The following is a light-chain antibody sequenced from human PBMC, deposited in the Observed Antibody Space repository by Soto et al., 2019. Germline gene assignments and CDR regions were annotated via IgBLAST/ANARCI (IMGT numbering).Light chain of an antibody. V-gene: IGLV2-8*01. CDR1: SSDVGAYKY. CDR3: TSYVGNDIWV. J-gene: IGLJ3*02. CDR2: EVT. Sequence: QSALTQPPSASGSPGQSVTISCTGTSSDVGAYKYVSWYQQYPGKAPKLMIYEVTTRPSGVPDRFSGSKSGNTASLTVSGLQDEDEADYYCTSYVGNDIWVFGGGTKVTVL.